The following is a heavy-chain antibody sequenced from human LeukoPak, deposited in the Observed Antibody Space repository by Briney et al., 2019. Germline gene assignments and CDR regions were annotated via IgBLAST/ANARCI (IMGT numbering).Heavy chain of an antibody. CDR2: IYASGGAT. D-gene: IGHD6-19*01. Sequence: GESLRLSCAASGFTFSDYAMYWVRQAPGKGREWVSSIYASGGATYYADSLKGRVTISRANYKHTFFLQMNSLRAEDTAVYYCAKGSGSGWYGWFAPWGQGTLVTVSS. CDR3: AKGSGSGWYGWFAP. CDR1: GFTFSDYA. J-gene: IGHJ5*02. V-gene: IGHV3-23*01.